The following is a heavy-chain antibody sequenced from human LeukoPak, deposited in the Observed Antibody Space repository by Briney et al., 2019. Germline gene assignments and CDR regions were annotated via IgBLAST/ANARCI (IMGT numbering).Heavy chain of an antibody. J-gene: IGHJ4*02. V-gene: IGHV4-4*07. Sequence: SETLSLTCTVSGGSISSYYWSWIRQPAGKGLEWIGRIHTSGSTNYNPSLKSRVTMSVDTSKNQFSLKLSSVTAADTAVYYCARDQYYYDSSGYLTFDYWDQGTLVTVSS. CDR2: IHTSGST. CDR3: ARDQYYYDSSGYLTFDY. CDR1: GGSISSYY. D-gene: IGHD3-22*01.